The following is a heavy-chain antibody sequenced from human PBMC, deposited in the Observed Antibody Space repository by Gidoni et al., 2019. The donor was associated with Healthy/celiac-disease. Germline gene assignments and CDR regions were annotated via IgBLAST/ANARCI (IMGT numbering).Heavy chain of an antibody. J-gene: IGHJ4*02. CDR3: ARVPRLPRRQAYYYDSSGYSADY. D-gene: IGHD3-22*01. CDR2: INHSGST. Sequence: QVQLQQWGAGLLKPSATLSLTCAVYGGSFSGYYWSWIRQPPGKGLEWIGEINHSGSTNYNPSLKSRVTISVDTSKNQFSLKLSSVTAADTAVYYCARVPRLPRRQAYYYDSSGYSADYWGQGTLVTVSS. CDR1: GGSFSGYY. V-gene: IGHV4-34*01.